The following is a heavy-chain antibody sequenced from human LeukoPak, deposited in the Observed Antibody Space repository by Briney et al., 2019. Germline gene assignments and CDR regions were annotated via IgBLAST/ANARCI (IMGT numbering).Heavy chain of an antibody. D-gene: IGHD2-15*01. CDR3: ARESPYCSGGSCLFDY. J-gene: IGHJ4*02. CDR1: GGSISPYY. CDR2: IYYSGST. Sequence: SETLSLTCTVSGGSISPYYWSWIRQPPGKGLEWIGYIYYSGSTKYNPSLKSRVSISVDTSKNQFSLKLSSVTAADTAVYYCARESPYCSGGSCLFDYWGQGTLVTVSS. V-gene: IGHV4-59*01.